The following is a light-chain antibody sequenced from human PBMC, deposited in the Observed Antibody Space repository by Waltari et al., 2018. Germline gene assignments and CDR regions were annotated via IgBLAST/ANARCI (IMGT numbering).Light chain of an antibody. Sequence: QSALTQPASVSGSPGQSITISCIGTSSDVGGYKYVSWSQQYPGKAPKLIIYEVNNRPSGVSNRFSGSKSGNTASLTISGLQPEDEAAYFCDSYTSTSSLPYVFGTGTKVTVL. V-gene: IGLV2-14*01. CDR3: DSYTSTSSLPYV. J-gene: IGLJ1*01. CDR1: SSDVGGYKY. CDR2: EVN.